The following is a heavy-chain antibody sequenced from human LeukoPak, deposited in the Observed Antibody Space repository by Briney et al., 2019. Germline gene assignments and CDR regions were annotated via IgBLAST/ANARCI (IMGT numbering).Heavy chain of an antibody. CDR2: ISSDGSTT. Sequence: PGGSLRLSCAASGFTFSSYWMHWVRQAPGKGLVWVSRISSDGSTTSYADSVKGRFTISRGNAKNTLYLQMSSLRAEDTAVYYCARRGGSYNDYWGQGTLVTVSS. CDR1: GFTFSSYW. V-gene: IGHV3-74*01. D-gene: IGHD1-26*01. J-gene: IGHJ4*02. CDR3: ARRGGSYNDY.